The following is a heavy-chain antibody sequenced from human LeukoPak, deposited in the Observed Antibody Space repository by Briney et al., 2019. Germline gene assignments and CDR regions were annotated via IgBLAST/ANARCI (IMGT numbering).Heavy chain of an antibody. J-gene: IGHJ4*02. CDR2: IFHNGNT. V-gene: IGHV4-30-2*01. CDR3: ARGGGFYGTGTTHFDH. Sequence: SETLSLTCAVSGGSLSRGSYSWSWIRQPPGKGLEWIGYIFHNGNTHYNPSLKSRVTLSIDKSKNQFSLKLSSVTAADTALYSCARGGGFYGTGTTHFDHWGQGTLVIVSS. D-gene: IGHD4-17*01. CDR1: GGSLSRGSYS.